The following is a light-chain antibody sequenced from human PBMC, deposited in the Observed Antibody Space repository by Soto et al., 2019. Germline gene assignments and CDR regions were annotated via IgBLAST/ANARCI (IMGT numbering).Light chain of an antibody. V-gene: IGKV1-5*01. Sequence: DIQLTQSHSTLSASVGERVTLTCRASQSIGRWLAWYQQKPGKAPKVLIYGASSLESGVPSRFSGSGSGTEFTLTISSLQPDDFATYYCQQYNTYWTFGQGTKVDIK. CDR3: QQYNTYWT. J-gene: IGKJ1*01. CDR1: QSIGRW. CDR2: GAS.